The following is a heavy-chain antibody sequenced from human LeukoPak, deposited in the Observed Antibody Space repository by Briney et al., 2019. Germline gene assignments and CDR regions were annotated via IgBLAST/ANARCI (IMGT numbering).Heavy chain of an antibody. D-gene: IGHD3-16*01. V-gene: IGHV4-39*07. Sequence: SETLSLTCTVSGGSISSSSYYWGWIRQPPGKGLEWIGNFYYSGATYYNPSLKSRVTISVDTSKNQFSLMVTSVTAADTAIYYCVSAFGGVLMTPFDMWGQGTLVTVSS. CDR3: VSAFGGVLMTPFDM. J-gene: IGHJ3*02. CDR2: FYYSGAT. CDR1: GGSISSSSYY.